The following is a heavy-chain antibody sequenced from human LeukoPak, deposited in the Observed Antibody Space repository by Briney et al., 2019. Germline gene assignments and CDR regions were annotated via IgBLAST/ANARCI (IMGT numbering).Heavy chain of an antibody. J-gene: IGHJ4*02. V-gene: IGHV1-2*02. CDR3: ARDLSGYEDY. CDR2: INPNSGGT. CDR1: GGTFSSYA. Sequence: ASVKVSCKASGGTFSSYAISWVRQAPGQGLEWMGWINPNSGGTNYAQKFQGRVTMTRDTSISTAYMELSRLRSDDTAVYYCARDLSGYEDYWGQGTLVTVSS. D-gene: IGHD5-12*01.